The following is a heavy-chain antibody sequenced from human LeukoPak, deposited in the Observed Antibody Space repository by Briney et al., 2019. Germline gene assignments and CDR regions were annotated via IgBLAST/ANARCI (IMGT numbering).Heavy chain of an antibody. V-gene: IGHV3-48*04. J-gene: IGHJ4*02. CDR2: ISSSSSTI. CDR1: GFTFSSYS. CDR3: ARSRVVVAAPIDY. Sequence: GGSLRLSCAASGFTFSSYSMNWVRQAPGKGLEWVSYISSSSSTIYYADSVKGRFTISRDNAKNSLYLQMNSLRAEDTAVYYCARSRVVVAAPIDYWGQGTLVTVSS. D-gene: IGHD2-15*01.